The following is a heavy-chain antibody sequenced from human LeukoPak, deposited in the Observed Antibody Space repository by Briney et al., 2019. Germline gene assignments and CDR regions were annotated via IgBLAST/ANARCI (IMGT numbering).Heavy chain of an antibody. V-gene: IGHV1-24*01. Sequence: ASVKVSCKVSGYTLTELSMHWVRQAPGKGLEWMGGFDPEDGETIYAQKLQGRVTMTEDTSTDTAYMELSSLRSEDTAVYYCATDPITGPRGSHYYYGMDVWGQGTTVTVSS. CDR1: GYTLTELS. CDR2: FDPEDGET. D-gene: IGHD1-14*01. CDR3: ATDPITGPRGSHYYYGMDV. J-gene: IGHJ6*02.